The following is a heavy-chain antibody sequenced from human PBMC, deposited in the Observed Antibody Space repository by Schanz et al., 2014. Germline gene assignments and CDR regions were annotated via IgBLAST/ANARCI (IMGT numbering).Heavy chain of an antibody. D-gene: IGHD5-12*01. J-gene: IGHJ3*01. V-gene: IGHV3-NL1*01. CDR1: GFIFSRYA. CDR2: LYIRST. Sequence: QEQLVESGGGVVQPGRSLRLSCAASGFIFSRYAMHWVRQAPGKGLECVSILYIRSTYYADSVKGRFTISRDNSKNMVFLQMNSLRVEDTAIYYCARDEGKDGYNLAFDVWGQGTLVTVSS. CDR3: ARDEGKDGYNLAFDV.